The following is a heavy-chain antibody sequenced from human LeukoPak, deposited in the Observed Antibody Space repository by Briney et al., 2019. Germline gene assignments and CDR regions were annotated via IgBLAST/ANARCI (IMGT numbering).Heavy chain of an antibody. V-gene: IGHV3-11*04. J-gene: IGHJ3*02. CDR1: GFTFSDYY. Sequence: GGSLRLSCAASGFTFSDYYMSWIRQAPGKGLEWVSYISSSGSTIYYADSVKGRFTISRDNAKNSLYLQMNSLRDEDTAVYYCARERGGYYYYDSSGYGAFDIWGQGTMVTVSS. CDR3: ARERGGYYYYDSSGYGAFDI. CDR2: ISSSGSTI. D-gene: IGHD3-22*01.